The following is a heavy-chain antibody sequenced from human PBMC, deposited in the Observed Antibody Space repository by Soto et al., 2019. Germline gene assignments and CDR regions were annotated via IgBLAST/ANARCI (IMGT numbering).Heavy chain of an antibody. CDR1: GFIFKMYW. CDR2: IYNDGTYS. J-gene: IGHJ6*02. V-gene: IGHV3-74*01. CDR3: AKPPGKGTRPYGMDV. D-gene: IGHD2-8*01. Sequence: EVQLVESGGGLVPPGGSVRLSCAASGFIFKMYWMHWVRQSPGKGLVWISRIYNDGTYSDYADSVRGRFTISRDNVNDTLYLQMNSLRGEDTAVYYCAKPPGKGTRPYGMDVWGQGTTVTVSS.